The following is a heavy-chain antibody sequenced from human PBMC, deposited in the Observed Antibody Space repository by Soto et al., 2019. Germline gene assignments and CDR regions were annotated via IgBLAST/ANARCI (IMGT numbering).Heavy chain of an antibody. D-gene: IGHD3-22*01. CDR3: ARHGRLDTLYDKDLHNWFDP. CDR1: GGSIRSSSYY. Sequence: LSLTCTVSGGSIRSSSYYWGWIRQPPGKGLEWIGSIYYSGSTYYNPSLKSRVTISVDTSKNQFSLTLSSVTAADTAVYYCARHGRLDTLYDKDLHNWFDPWGQGTLGTVSS. CDR2: IYYSGST. J-gene: IGHJ5*02. V-gene: IGHV4-39*01.